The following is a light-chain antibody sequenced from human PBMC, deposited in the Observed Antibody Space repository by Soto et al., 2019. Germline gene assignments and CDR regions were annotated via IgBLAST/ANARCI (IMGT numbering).Light chain of an antibody. CDR2: GAS. J-gene: IGKJ2*01. CDR1: QSVSSSY. Sequence: EIVWTQSPGTLSLSPGVRATLSCRASQSVSSSYLAWYQQKPGQAPRLLIYGASSRATGIPDRFSGSGSGTDFTISISRLEPEDLAVYYCQQYGSSPYTFGQGTKLEIK. V-gene: IGKV3-20*01. CDR3: QQYGSSPYT.